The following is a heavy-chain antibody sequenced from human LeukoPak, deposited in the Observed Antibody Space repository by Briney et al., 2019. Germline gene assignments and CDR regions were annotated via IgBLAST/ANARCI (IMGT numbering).Heavy chain of an antibody. CDR1: GGSISSSSYY. V-gene: IGHV4-39*01. CDR3: ARRFGVLRRGVKRFDP. J-gene: IGHJ5*02. CDR2: IYYSGST. Sequence: PSETLSLTCTVSGGSISSSSYYWGWIRQPPGKGLEWIGSIYYSGSTYYNPSLKSRVTISVDTSKNQFSLKLSSVTAADTAVYYCARRFGVLRRGVKRFDPWGQGTLVTVSS. D-gene: IGHD3-10*01.